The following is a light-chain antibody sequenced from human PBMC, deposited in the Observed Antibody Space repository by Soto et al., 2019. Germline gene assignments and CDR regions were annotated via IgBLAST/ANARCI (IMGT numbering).Light chain of an antibody. CDR2: DVS. CDR1: SSDVGGYKY. V-gene: IGLV2-14*03. Sequence: QSALTQPASVSGSPGQSIAISCTGSSSDVGGYKYVSWYQQHPGKAPKLMIHDVSNRPSGVSDRFSGSKSGNTASLTISGLQSEDEADYYCSSYTSSNSYVFGTGTKVTVL. J-gene: IGLJ1*01. CDR3: SSYTSSNSYV.